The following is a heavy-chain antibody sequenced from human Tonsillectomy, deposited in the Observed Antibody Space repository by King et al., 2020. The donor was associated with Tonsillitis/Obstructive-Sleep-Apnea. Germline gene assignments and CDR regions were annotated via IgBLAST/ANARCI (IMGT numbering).Heavy chain of an antibody. CDR2: IWYDGSNK. Sequence: VQLVESGGGVVQPGRSLRLSCAASGFTFSSYGMHWVRQAPGKGLEWVAVIWYDGSNKYYADSVKGRVTISRDNSKNTLYLQMNSLRAEDTAVYYCARDNGYYYLVGEYHVSFYIWGQGTMVTVSS. J-gene: IGHJ3*02. D-gene: IGHD3-22*01. V-gene: IGHV3-33*01. CDR1: GFTFSSYG. CDR3: ARDNGYYYLVGEYHVSFYI.